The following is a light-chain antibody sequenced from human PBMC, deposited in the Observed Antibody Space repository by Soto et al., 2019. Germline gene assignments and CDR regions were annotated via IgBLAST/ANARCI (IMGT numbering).Light chain of an antibody. CDR1: SSNIGSNY. CDR2: RNN. Sequence: QPVLTQPPSASGTPGQRVTISCSGSSSNIGSNYVYWYQQLPGTAPKLLIYRNNQRPSGVPDRFSGSKSGTSASLAISGILSEDEADYYCATWDDSLSGVVFGGGTKVTVL. J-gene: IGLJ2*01. V-gene: IGLV1-47*01. CDR3: ATWDDSLSGVV.